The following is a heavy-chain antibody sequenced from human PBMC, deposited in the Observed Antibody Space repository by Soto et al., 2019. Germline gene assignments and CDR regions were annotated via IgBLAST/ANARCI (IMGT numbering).Heavy chain of an antibody. CDR3: ACLTRDRGLNSFYAMDV. CDR1: GYTFLTYW. D-gene: IGHD3-10*01. Sequence: LGESLKISCKGSGYTFLTYWVGWVRQMHGQGLEWMGIINPADSDTRYSPSLQGQVTISADKSISTAYLQWSSLKASDTAIYYCACLTRDRGLNSFYAMDVWGQGAPVTVSS. J-gene: IGHJ6*02. CDR2: INPADSDT. V-gene: IGHV5-51*01.